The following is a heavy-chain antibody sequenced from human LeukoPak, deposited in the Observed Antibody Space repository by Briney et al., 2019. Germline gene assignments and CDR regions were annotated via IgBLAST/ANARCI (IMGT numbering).Heavy chain of an antibody. D-gene: IGHD1-7*01. V-gene: IGHV3-53*05. J-gene: IGHJ3*02. CDR1: GFTVSSND. CDR3: AKEYNWNYMDI. CDR2: IYSGGST. Sequence: PGGSLRLSCAASGFTVSSNDMSWVRQAPGKGLECISVIYSGGSTDYADSVKGRLTISRDNSKNTLYLQMNSLRAEDTAVYYCAKEYNWNYMDIWGQGTMVTVSS.